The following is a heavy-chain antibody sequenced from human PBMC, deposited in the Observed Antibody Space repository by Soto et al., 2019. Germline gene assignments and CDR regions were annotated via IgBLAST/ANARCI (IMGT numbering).Heavy chain of an antibody. CDR3: ARDGSGYRSRASPMDV. CDR2: IIPIFGTA. D-gene: IGHD3-22*01. CDR1: GDTFSSYA. V-gene: IGHV1-69*01. Sequence: QVQLVQSGAEVKKPGSSVKVSCKASGDTFSSYAISWVRQAPGQGLEWMGGIIPIFGTANYEQKVQGRVTITADESTRTAYMELSSLRSEDTAVYYCARDGSGYRSRASPMDVWGQGTTVTVSS. J-gene: IGHJ6*02.